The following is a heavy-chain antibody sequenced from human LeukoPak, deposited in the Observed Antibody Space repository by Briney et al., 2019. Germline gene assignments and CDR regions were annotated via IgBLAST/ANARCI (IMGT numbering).Heavy chain of an antibody. CDR3: ARDRYGSGSYLMDY. V-gene: IGHV1-69*13. CDR2: IIPIFGTA. Sequence: SVKVSCKASGYTFTSYDINWVRQATGQGLEWMGGIIPIFGTANYAQKFQGRVTITADESTSTAYMELSSLRPEDTAVYYCARDRYGSGSYLMDYWGQGTLVTVSS. J-gene: IGHJ4*02. D-gene: IGHD3-10*01. CDR1: GYTFTSYD.